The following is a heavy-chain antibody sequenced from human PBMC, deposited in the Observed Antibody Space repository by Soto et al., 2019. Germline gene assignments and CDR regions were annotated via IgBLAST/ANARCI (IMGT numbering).Heavy chain of an antibody. Sequence: GGSLRLSCAASGFTFDDYAMHWVRQAPGKGLEWVSGISWNSGSIGYADSVKGRFTISRDNAKNSLYLQMNSLRAEDTALYYCAKVRPPGYSSGWVFDYWGQGTLVTVSS. CDR1: GFTFDDYA. CDR3: AKVRPPGYSSGWVFDY. CDR2: ISWNSGSI. D-gene: IGHD6-19*01. J-gene: IGHJ4*02. V-gene: IGHV3-9*01.